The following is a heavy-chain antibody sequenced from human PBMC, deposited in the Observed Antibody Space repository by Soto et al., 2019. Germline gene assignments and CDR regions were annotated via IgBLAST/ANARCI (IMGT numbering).Heavy chain of an antibody. CDR3: ARDSTDSGSLDY. CDR1: GFTFSSYE. V-gene: IGHV3-48*03. D-gene: IGHD1-26*01. CDR2: IGSSGSGI. Sequence: GGSLRLSCAASGFTFSSYEMNWVRQAPGKGLEWVSYIGSSGSGIYYADFVKGRFTISRDNAKKSLYLQMNSLRAEDTAVYYCARDSTDSGSLDYWGQGTLVTVSS. J-gene: IGHJ4*02.